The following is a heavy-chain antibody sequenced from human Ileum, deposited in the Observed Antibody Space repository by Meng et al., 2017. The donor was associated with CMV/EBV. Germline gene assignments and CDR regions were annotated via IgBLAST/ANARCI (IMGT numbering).Heavy chain of an antibody. CDR3: AREGLTIAVADYYFDY. J-gene: IGHJ4*02. CDR1: GYTFTEYF. Sequence: GYTFTEYFVDWVRQAPGQGLEWMGRVNPNTGGTNYAQKFHGRVPMTSDASISTAYMELRDLTSDDSAVYYCAREGLTIAVADYYFDYWGQGTLVTVSS. V-gene: IGHV1-2*06. D-gene: IGHD6-19*01. CDR2: VNPNTGGT.